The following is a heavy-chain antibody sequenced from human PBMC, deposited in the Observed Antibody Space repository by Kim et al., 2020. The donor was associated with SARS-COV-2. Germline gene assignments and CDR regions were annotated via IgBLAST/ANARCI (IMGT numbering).Heavy chain of an antibody. V-gene: IGHV4-38-2*02. CDR3: ARIAYSTGDY. CDR2: IYHSGST. Sequence: SETLSLTCTVSGYSISSGYYWGWIRQPPGKGLEWIGSIYHSGSTYYNPSLKSRVTISVDTSKNQFSLKLSSVTAADTAVYYCARIAYSTGDYWGQGTLVTVSS. CDR1: GYSISSGYY. D-gene: IGHD6-13*01. J-gene: IGHJ4*02.